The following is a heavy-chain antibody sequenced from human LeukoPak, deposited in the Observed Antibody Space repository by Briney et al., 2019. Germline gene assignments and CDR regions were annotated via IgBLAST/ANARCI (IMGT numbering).Heavy chain of an antibody. J-gene: IGHJ4*02. CDR1: GFTFDDYA. V-gene: IGHV3-9*01. D-gene: IGHD3-22*01. CDR2: ISWNSGSI. Sequence: PGWSLRLSCAASGFTFDDYAMHWVRQAPGKGLEWVSGISWNSGSIGYADSVKGRFTISRDNAKNSLYLQMNSLRAEDTALYYCAKSGYWDSSGYYLYYFDYWGQGTLVTVSS. CDR3: AKSGYWDSSGYYLYYFDY.